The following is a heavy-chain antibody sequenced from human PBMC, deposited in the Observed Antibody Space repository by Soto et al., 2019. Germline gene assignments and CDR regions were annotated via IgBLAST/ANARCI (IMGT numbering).Heavy chain of an antibody. Sequence: PSETLSLTCAVYGGSFSDYYGTWIRQAPGKGLEWIGEINHSGITYYNPSLKSRLNISVDTSKNQFTLKLRSVTAADTAMYYCARGRLEWLLLGYGPDVWGQGTTVTVSS. CDR3: ARGRLEWLLLGYGPDV. J-gene: IGHJ6*02. CDR2: INHSGIT. D-gene: IGHD3-3*01. CDR1: GGSFSDYY. V-gene: IGHV4-34*01.